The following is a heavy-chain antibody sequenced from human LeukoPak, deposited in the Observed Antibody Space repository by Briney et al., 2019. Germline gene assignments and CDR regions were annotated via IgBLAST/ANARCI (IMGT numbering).Heavy chain of an antibody. CDR2: ISGSGDST. D-gene: IGHD2-15*01. CDR1: GFIFSSYA. V-gene: IGHV3-23*01. Sequence: AGSLRLSCAASGFIFSSYAMSWVRQAPGKGLEWVSVISGSGDSTCYADSAKGRFTISRDNSKNTLYLQVKSLRAEDTAVYYCARSSGLGYYCSGDFCYRSLTDWGQGTLVTVSS. CDR3: ARSSGLGYYCSGDFCYRSLTD. J-gene: IGHJ4*02.